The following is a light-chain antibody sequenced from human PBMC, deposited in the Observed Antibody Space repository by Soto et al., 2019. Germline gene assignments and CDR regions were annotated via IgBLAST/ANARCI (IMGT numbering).Light chain of an antibody. CDR3: CSYAGSSTGVV. Sequence: QSALTQPASVSGSPGQSITISCTGTSSDVGSYNLVSWYQQHPGKAPKLMIYEVSKRPSGVSNRFSGSKSGNTASLTISGLQAEDEADYYCCSYAGSSTGVVFGGVTKVTVL. J-gene: IGLJ2*01. CDR1: SSDVGSYNL. V-gene: IGLV2-23*02. CDR2: EVS.